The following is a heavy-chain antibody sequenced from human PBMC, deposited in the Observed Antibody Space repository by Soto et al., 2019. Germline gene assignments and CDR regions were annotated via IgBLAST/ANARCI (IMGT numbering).Heavy chain of an antibody. CDR3: ARDYGDYGAHYMDV. CDR2: IYYSGST. Sequence: SETLSLTCTVSGGSISTGGYYWTWIRQHPGKGLEWIGYIYYSGSTNYNPSLKSRVTISVDTSKNQFSLKLSSVTAADTAVYYCARDYGDYGAHYMDVWGKGTMVTVSS. V-gene: IGHV4-31*03. J-gene: IGHJ6*03. CDR1: GGSISTGGYY. D-gene: IGHD4-17*01.